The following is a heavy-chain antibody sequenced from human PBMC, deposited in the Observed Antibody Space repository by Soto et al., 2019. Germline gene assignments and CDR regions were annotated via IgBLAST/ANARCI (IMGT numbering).Heavy chain of an antibody. V-gene: IGHV1-8*01. CDR3: ARTGYYYDSSGYYREALGYLDY. J-gene: IGHJ4*02. Sequence: ASVKVSCKASGYTFTSYDINWVRQATGQGLEWMGWMNPNSGNTGYAQKFQGRVTITADESTSTAYMELSSLRSEDTAVYYCARTGYYYDSSGYYREALGYLDYWGQGTLVTVSS. D-gene: IGHD3-22*01. CDR1: GYTFTSYD. CDR2: MNPNSGNT.